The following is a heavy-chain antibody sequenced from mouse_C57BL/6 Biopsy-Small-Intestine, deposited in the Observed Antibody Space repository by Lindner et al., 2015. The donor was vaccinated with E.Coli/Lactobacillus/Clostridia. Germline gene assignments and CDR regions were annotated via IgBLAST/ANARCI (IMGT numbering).Heavy chain of an antibody. Sequence: VQLQESGPELVKPGASVKMSCKASGYTFTSYVIHWVKQKPGQGLEWIGYINPYNDGTKYNEKFKGKATLTSDKSSSTAYMELSSLTSEDSAVYYCARDSSAYVGAMDYWGQGTSVTVSS. J-gene: IGHJ4*01. CDR2: INPYNDGT. CDR3: ARDSSAYVGAMDY. V-gene: IGHV1-14*01. D-gene: IGHD3-2*01. CDR1: GYTFTSYV.